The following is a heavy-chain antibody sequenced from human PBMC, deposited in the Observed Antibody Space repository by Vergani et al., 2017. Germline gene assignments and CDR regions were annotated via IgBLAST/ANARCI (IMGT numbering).Heavy chain of an antibody. CDR1: GFTFSSYG. Sequence: QVQLVESGGGVVQPGRSLRLSCAASGFTFSSYGMHWVRQAPGKGLEWVAVISYDGSNKYYADSVKGRFTISRDNSKNTLYLQMNSLRAEDTAVYYCASDSSGYSVGYFDYWGQGTLVTVSS. CDR2: ISYDGSNK. CDR3: ASDSSGYSVGYFDY. V-gene: IGHV3-30*03. D-gene: IGHD3-22*01. J-gene: IGHJ4*02.